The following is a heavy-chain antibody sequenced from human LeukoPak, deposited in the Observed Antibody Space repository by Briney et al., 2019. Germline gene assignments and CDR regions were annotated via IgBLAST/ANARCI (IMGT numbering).Heavy chain of an antibody. CDR3: ATTVTTGMDV. CDR2: IYYSGST. J-gene: IGHJ6*02. V-gene: IGHV4-31*03. CDR1: GGXISSGGYY. Sequence: SQTLSLTCTVSGGXISSGGYYWSWIRQHPGKGLEWIGYIYYSGSTYYNPSLKSRVTISVDTSKNQFSLKLSSVTAADTAVYYCATTVTTGMDVWGQGTTVTVSS. D-gene: IGHD4-17*01.